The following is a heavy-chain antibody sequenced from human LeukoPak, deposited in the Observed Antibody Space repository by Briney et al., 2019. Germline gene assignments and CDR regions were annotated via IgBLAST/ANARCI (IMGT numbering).Heavy chain of an antibody. V-gene: IGHV3-7*01. CDR1: GFTFSSFW. J-gene: IGHJ6*03. CDR2: IQQDGSVK. CDR3: ARGEYSYGPLDYYYYMDV. D-gene: IGHD5-18*01. Sequence: QTGGSLRLSCAASGFTFSSFWMSWVRQAPGKGLEWVANIQQDGSVKYYVDSVKGRFTISRDNAESSLYLQMNSLRAEDTAVYYCARGEYSYGPLDYYYYMDVWGKGTTVTVSS.